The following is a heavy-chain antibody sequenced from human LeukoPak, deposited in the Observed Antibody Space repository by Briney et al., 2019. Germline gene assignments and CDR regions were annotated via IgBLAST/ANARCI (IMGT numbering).Heavy chain of an antibody. Sequence: ASVKVSCKASGYTFTGYYMHWVRQAPGQGLEWMGWINPNSGGTNYAQKFQGRVTMTRDTSINTAYMELSRLRSDDTAVYYCARKRGQLNRGWFDPWGQGTLVTVSS. J-gene: IGHJ5*02. D-gene: IGHD6-6*01. CDR1: GYTFTGYY. CDR2: INPNSGGT. V-gene: IGHV1-2*02. CDR3: ARKRGQLNRGWFDP.